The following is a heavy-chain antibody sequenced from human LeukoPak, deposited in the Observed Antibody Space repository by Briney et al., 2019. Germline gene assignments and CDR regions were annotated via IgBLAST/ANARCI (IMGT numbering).Heavy chain of an antibody. Sequence: ASVKVSCKASGYTFTGYYMHWVRQAPGQGLEWMGWINPNSGGTNYAQRFQGRVTMTRDTSISTAYMELSRLRSDDTAVYYCARVPPAYSNFNTNDDYWGQGTLVTVSS. CDR1: GYTFTGYY. CDR3: ARVPPAYSNFNTNDDY. J-gene: IGHJ4*02. V-gene: IGHV1-2*02. CDR2: INPNSGGT. D-gene: IGHD4-11*01.